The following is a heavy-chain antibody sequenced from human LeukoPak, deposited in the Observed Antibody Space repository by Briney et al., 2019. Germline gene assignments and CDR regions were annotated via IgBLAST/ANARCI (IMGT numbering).Heavy chain of an antibody. CDR2: ISSTGSTK. CDR1: GFTFSSYE. D-gene: IGHD6-19*01. V-gene: IGHV3-48*03. CDR3: ARGYSSGWYFFAY. Sequence: PGGSLRLSCAASGFTFSSYEMNWVRQAPGKGLEWISYISSTGSTKYYGDSVKGRFTISRDNAKNSLWLQMNSLRAEDTAVYYCARGYSSGWYFFAYWGQGTLVTVSS. J-gene: IGHJ4*02.